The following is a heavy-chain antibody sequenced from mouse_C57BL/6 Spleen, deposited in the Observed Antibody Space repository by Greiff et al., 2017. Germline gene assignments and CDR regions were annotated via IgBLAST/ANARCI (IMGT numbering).Heavy chain of an antibody. V-gene: IGHV1-26*01. J-gene: IGHJ2*01. CDR3: ARWVYSKRFVDY. CDR1: GYTFTDYY. CDR2: INPNNGGT. Sequence: EVQLQQSGPELVKPGASVKISCKASGYTFTDYYMNWVKQSHGKSLEWIGDINPNNGGTSYNQKFKGKATLTVDKSSSTAYMELRSLTSEDSAVYYCARWVYSKRFVDYWGQGTTLTVSS. D-gene: IGHD2-5*01.